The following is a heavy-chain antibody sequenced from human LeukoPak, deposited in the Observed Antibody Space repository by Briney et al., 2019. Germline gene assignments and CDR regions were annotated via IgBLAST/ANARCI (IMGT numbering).Heavy chain of an antibody. J-gene: IGHJ4*02. CDR2: ISGSGVST. Sequence: PGGSLRLSCAASGFRFSSYAMSWVRQAPGKGLEWVSAISGSGVSTYYADSVKGRFTVSRDNSKNTLYLQMNSLKTEDTAVYYCTSVGFGPYYFDNWGQGTLVTVSS. CDR1: GFRFSSYA. V-gene: IGHV3-23*01. D-gene: IGHD3-10*01. CDR3: TSVGFGPYYFDN.